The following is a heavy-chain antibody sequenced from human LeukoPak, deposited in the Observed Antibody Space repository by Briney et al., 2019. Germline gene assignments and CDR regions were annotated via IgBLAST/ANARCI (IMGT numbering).Heavy chain of an antibody. CDR1: GYTFTSYD. CDR3: ARMGAYYDFWSGYYNRYYYYGMDV. J-gene: IGHJ6*02. D-gene: IGHD3-3*01. CDR2: MNPNSGNT. Sequence: ASVKVSCKASGYTFTSYDINWVRQATGQGLEWKGWMNPNSGNTGYAQKFQGRVTMTRNTSISTAYMELSSLRSEDTAVYYCARMGAYYDFWSGYYNRYYYYGMDVWGQGTTVTVSS. V-gene: IGHV1-8*01.